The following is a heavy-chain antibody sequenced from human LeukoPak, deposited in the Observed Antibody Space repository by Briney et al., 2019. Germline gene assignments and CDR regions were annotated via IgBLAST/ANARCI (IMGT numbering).Heavy chain of an antibody. V-gene: IGHV3-23*01. CDR3: VKDYQVGSSPAFGDS. Sequence: GGSLRLSCAASGFTFSSHAMSWVRQAPGKGLEWVSGLIENGVTTYYADSVKGRFTISRDNYRNTMYLQMNSLRAEDTAVYYCVKDYQVGSSPAFGDSWGQGTLVAVSS. CDR2: LIENGVTT. J-gene: IGHJ4*02. CDR1: GFTFSSHA. D-gene: IGHD1-26*01.